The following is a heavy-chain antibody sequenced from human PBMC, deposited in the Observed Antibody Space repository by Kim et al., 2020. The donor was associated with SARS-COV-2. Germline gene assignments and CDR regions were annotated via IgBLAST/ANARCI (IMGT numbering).Heavy chain of an antibody. Sequence: SETLSLTCTVSGGSISSGGYYWSWIRQHPGKGLEWIGYIYYSGSTYYNPSLKSRVTISVDTSKNQFSLKLSSVTAADTAVYYCASNTVTTLSPYFDYWGQGTLVTVSS. D-gene: IGHD4-17*01. CDR3: ASNTVTTLSPYFDY. CDR2: IYYSGST. J-gene: IGHJ4*02. V-gene: IGHV4-31*03. CDR1: GGSISSGGYY.